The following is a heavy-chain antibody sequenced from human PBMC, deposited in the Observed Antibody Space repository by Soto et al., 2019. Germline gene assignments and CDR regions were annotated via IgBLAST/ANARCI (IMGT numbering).Heavy chain of an antibody. CDR1: GYTYTSYV. CDR3: ARKARSDSGYQYASWFEH. J-gene: IGHJ5*02. V-gene: IGHV1-18*01. CDR2: ISAYNGNT. D-gene: IGHD5-12*01. Sequence: AAVKVSCKASGYTYTSYVISWVRQAPGQGREWMGWISAYNGNTNYAQKLQGRVTMITDTTTSTAYMELRRLRSVDTAVYYCARKARSDSGYQYASWFEHWGQGTLATVSS.